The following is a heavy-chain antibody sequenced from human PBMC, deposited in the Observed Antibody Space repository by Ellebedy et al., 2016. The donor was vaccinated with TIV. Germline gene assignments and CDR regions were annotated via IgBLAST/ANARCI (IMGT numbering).Heavy chain of an antibody. CDR2: INHSGST. J-gene: IGHJ3*02. Sequence: SETLSLTXAVYGGSFSGYYWSWIRQPPGKGLEWIGEINHSGSTNYNPSLKSRVTISVDTSKNQFSLKLSSVTAADTAVYYCARGLPDWLPPDAFDIWGQGTMVTVSS. D-gene: IGHD3-9*01. CDR1: GGSFSGYY. V-gene: IGHV4-34*01. CDR3: ARGLPDWLPPDAFDI.